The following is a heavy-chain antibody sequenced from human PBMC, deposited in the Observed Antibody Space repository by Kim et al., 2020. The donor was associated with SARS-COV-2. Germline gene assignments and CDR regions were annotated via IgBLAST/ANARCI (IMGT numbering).Heavy chain of an antibody. D-gene: IGHD3-3*01. CDR1: GYTFTSYD. Sequence: ASVKVSCKASGYTFTSYDINWVRQATGQGLEWMGWMNPNSGNTGYAQKFQGRVTMTRNTSISTAYMELSSLRSEDTAVYYCARWKRGEWPYYYYGMDVWGQGTTVTVSS. CDR2: MNPNSGNT. CDR3: ARWKRGEWPYYYYGMDV. J-gene: IGHJ6*02. V-gene: IGHV1-8*01.